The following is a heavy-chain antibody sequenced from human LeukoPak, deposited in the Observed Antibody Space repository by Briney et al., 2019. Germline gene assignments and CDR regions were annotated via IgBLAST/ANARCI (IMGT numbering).Heavy chain of an antibody. J-gene: IGHJ4*02. CDR2: IRSKAYGGTT. CDR3: NRVTGDYYGSDEIYYFDY. V-gene: IGHV3-49*03. CDR1: GFTFGDYA. D-gene: IGHD3-10*01. Sequence: GGSLRLSCTASGFTFGDYAISWFRQAPGKGLEWVGFIRSKAYGGTTEYAASVKGRFTISRDDSKSIAYLQMNSLKTEDTAVYYCNRVTGDYYGSDEIYYFDYWGQGTLVTVSS.